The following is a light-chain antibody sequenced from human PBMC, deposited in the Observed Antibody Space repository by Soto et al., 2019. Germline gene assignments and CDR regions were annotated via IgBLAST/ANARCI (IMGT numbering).Light chain of an antibody. CDR2: DAS. CDR3: QQYGSLPIT. J-gene: IGKJ5*01. CDR1: QDIGNF. V-gene: IGKV1-33*01. Sequence: DIQMTQSPSSLSASIGDRVTISCQASQDIGNFLNWYQQKPGKAPYLLIYDASNLDTGVSSRFSGSGSGRDFSFTITSLQPDDVATYFCQQYGSLPITFVQGTRLDIK.